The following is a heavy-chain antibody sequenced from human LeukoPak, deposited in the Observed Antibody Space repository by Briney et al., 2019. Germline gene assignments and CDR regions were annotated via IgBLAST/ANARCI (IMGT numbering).Heavy chain of an antibody. CDR2: IFQSGIT. Sequence: SETLSLTCTVSGDSISRYYWHWIRQPPGKGLEWIGFIFQSGITNYNPSLKGRVTISADTSQNQFSLKVNSVTAADTAVYYCARDLYPITFFDAWGQGRLVTVSS. J-gene: IGHJ5*02. V-gene: IGHV4-59*01. CDR1: GDSISRYY. D-gene: IGHD1-14*01. CDR3: ARDLYPITFFDA.